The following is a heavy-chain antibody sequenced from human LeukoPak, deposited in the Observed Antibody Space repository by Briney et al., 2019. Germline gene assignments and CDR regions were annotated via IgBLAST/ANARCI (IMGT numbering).Heavy chain of an antibody. CDR2: IRYDGSNK. Sequence: GGSLRLSCAASGFTFSSYGKHWVRQAPGKGLEWVAFIRYDGSNKYYADSVKGRFTISRDNSKNTLYLQMNSLRAGDTAVYYCAKVVYSSSSSPRYWGQGTPVTVSS. V-gene: IGHV3-30*02. CDR3: AKVVYSSSSSPRY. CDR1: GFTFSSYG. J-gene: IGHJ4*02. D-gene: IGHD6-6*01.